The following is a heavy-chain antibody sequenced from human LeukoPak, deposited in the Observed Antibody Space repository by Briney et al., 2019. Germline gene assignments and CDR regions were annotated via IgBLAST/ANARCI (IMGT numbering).Heavy chain of an antibody. V-gene: IGHV4-59*01. CDR3: ARKLRFLENYGMDV. J-gene: IGHJ6*02. CDR2: IYYSGST. CDR1: GGSISSYY. D-gene: IGHD3-3*01. Sequence: SETLSLTCTVSGGSISSYYWSWIRQPPGKGLEWIGYIYYSGSTNYNPSLKSRVTISVDTSKNQFSLKLSSVTAADTAVYYCARKLRFLENYGMDVWGQGTTVTVSS.